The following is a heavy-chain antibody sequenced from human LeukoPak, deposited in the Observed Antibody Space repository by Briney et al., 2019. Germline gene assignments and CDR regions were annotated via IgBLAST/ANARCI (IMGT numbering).Heavy chain of an antibody. D-gene: IGHD6-13*01. CDR3: ARGAPTAAAVDY. V-gene: IGHV4-30-4*01. Sequence: PSQTLSLTCTVSGGPISSGYYYWTSIRQPPGKGLEWIGYIYYSGSTYYNPALKSRVTISVDTSKNQFSLKLSSVTAADTAVYYCARGAPTAAAVDYWGQGTLVTVSS. CDR1: GGPISSGYYY. CDR2: IYYSGST. J-gene: IGHJ4*02.